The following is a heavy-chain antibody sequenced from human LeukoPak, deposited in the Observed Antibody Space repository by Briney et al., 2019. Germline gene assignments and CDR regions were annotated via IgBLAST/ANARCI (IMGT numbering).Heavy chain of an antibody. V-gene: IGHV4-59*08. J-gene: IGHJ3*02. CDR1: GGSISSYY. D-gene: IGHD1-26*01. Sequence: SETLSLTCLVPGGSISSYYWCWIRQPPGKGMQWIGYIYSSGSTNSNPSLKRRVTLPVDTSKTQFSLKMTSVTAADTAVYYCARQGSGGRAFDIWGQGTMVTDSS. CDR2: IYSSGST. CDR3: ARQGSGGRAFDI.